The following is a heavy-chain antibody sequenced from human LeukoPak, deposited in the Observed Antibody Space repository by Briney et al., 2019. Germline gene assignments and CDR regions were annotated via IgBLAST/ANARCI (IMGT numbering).Heavy chain of an antibody. CDR2: ISYDGSNK. V-gene: IGHV3-30-3*01. D-gene: IGHD6-19*01. Sequence: GGSLRLSWAASGFTFSSYAMHWVRQAPGKGLEWVAVISYDGSNKYYADSAKGRFTISRDNSKNTLYLQMNSLRAEDTAVYYCARIAVAGTSDYWGQGTLVTVSS. CDR1: GFTFSSYA. J-gene: IGHJ4*02. CDR3: ARIAVAGTSDY.